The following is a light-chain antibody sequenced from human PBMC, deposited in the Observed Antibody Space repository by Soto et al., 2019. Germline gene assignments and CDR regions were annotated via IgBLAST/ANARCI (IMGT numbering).Light chain of an antibody. CDR2: WAS. V-gene: IGKV4-1*01. Sequence: DSVMTQSPASLAVSMGERATINCKSSQSVLYSSNNKNFLAWYQQKPGQPPKLLIYWASTRESGVPDRFSGSESGTDFTLTISSLQAEDVAVYYCMQALQTTWTFGQGTKVDIK. CDR3: MQALQTTWT. J-gene: IGKJ1*01. CDR1: QSVLYSSNNKNF.